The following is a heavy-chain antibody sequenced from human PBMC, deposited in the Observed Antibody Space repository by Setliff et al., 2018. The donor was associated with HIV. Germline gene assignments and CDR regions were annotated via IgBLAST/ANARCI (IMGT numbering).Heavy chain of an antibody. Sequence: ETLSLTCTVSGGSISSSSYYWSWIRQPPGKGLEWIGYVYYDGSTKHNPSLESRVTISVDTSKNQFSLKVSSVTAADTAVYYCARDRSSGGYTYGLIDYWGQGRLVTVSS. V-gene: IGHV4-61*01. J-gene: IGHJ4*02. CDR1: GGSISSSSYY. CDR3: ARDRSSGGYTYGLIDY. CDR2: VYYDGST. D-gene: IGHD5-18*01.